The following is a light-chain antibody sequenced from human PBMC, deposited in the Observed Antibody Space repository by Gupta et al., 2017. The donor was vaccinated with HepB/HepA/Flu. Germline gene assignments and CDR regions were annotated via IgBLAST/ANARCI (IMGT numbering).Light chain of an antibody. J-gene: IGLJ3*02. CDR1: WSNIGDNT. CDR3: AAWDDSRNGLV. CDR2: YDD. V-gene: IGLV1-36*01. Sequence: QSVVTQPPSVSEAPRQRVTISCSGSWSNIGDNTVNWYQQLPGKAPKLLIYYDDLLPSGVSDRFSGSKSGTSPSLTISWLQSEDEADYYCAAWDDSRNGLVFGGGTKLTVL.